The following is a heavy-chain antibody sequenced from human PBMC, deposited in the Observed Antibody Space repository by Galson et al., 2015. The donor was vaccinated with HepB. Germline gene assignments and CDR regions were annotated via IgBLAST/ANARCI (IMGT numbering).Heavy chain of an antibody. CDR3: ARAGSYRHDY. D-gene: IGHD3-16*02. J-gene: IGHJ4*02. V-gene: IGHV3-74*01. CDR1: GFIFSSYW. CDR2: INNDGSVI. Sequence: SLRLSCATSGFIFSSYWFHWVRQDPEKGLVWVSRINNDGSVINYADFAKGRFTISRDNAKNTVYLQMNSLRVEDTAVYYCARAGSYRHDYWGQGTLVTVSS.